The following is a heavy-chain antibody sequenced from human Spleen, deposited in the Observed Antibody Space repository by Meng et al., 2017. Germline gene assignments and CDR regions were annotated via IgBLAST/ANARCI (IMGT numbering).Heavy chain of an antibody. J-gene: IGHJ5*02. CDR2: ISGYNGNT. Sequence: QVQLVQSGVEVKKPGASVKVSCKASGYSFTHHGITWVRQGHGQGLEWMGWISGYNGNTHYAQKLQGRVTMTKDTSTSTAFMELRSLRSDDTDVYYCARDPRAVDGTEPFDLWGQGTLVTVSS. V-gene: IGHV1-18*04. CDR3: ARDPRAVDGTEPFDL. D-gene: IGHD6-19*01. CDR1: GYSFTHHG.